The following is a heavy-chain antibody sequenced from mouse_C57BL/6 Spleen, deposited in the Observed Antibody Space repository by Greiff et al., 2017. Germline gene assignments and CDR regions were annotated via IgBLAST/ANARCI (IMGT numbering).Heavy chain of an antibody. CDR2: IYPGSGNT. J-gene: IGHJ4*01. V-gene: IGHV1-66*01. CDR1: GYSFTSYY. Sequence: VQLQESGPELVKPGASVKISCKASGYSFTSYYIHWVKQRPGQGLEWIGWIYPGSGNTKYNEKFKGKATLTADTSSSTAYMQFSSLTSEDSAVYYCARSDDGYYAMDYWGQGTSVTVSS. CDR3: ARSDDGYYAMDY. D-gene: IGHD2-3*01.